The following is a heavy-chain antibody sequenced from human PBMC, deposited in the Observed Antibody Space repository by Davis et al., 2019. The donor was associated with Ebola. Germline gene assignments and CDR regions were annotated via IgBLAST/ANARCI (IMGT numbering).Heavy chain of an antibody. J-gene: IGHJ4*02. Sequence: ASVKVSCKASGYTFTSYAMNWVRQAPGQGLEWMGWISAYNGNTNYAQKLQGRVTMTTDTSTSTAYMELRSLRSDDTAVYYCARGSGIVGATKFDYWGQGTLVTVSS. CDR1: GYTFTSYA. V-gene: IGHV1-18*01. CDR2: ISAYNGNT. D-gene: IGHD1-26*01. CDR3: ARGSGIVGATKFDY.